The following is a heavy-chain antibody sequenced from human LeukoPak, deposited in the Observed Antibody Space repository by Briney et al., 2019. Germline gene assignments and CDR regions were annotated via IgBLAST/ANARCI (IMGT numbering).Heavy chain of an antibody. CDR1: GDSVSSNSAA. V-gene: IGHV6-1*01. CDR2: TYYRSRWYS. J-gene: IGHJ4*02. Sequence: SQTLSLTCAISGDSVSSNSAAWYWIRQSPSRGLEWLGRTYYRSRWYSDYAVSVKSQITISPDTSKNQFSLQLNSVTPEDTAVYYCARVGSSWYFDYWGQGTLVTVSS. CDR3: ARVGSSWYFDY. D-gene: IGHD6-13*01.